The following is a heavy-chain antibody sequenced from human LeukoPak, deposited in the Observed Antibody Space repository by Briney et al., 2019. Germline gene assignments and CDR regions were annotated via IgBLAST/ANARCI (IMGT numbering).Heavy chain of an antibody. CDR2: IFPDDSET. CDR3: VRTVTGIKSPFDY. J-gene: IGHJ4*02. V-gene: IGHV5-51*01. CDR1: KYTFTDYW. D-gene: IGHD1-1*01. Sequence: GESLKISCEASKYTFTDYWIAWVRQVPGKGLEWIGIIFPDDSETRYSPSFRGQVTISADKSITTAYLHWSGLKASDTGMYYCVRTVTGIKSPFDYWGQGTLVTVSS.